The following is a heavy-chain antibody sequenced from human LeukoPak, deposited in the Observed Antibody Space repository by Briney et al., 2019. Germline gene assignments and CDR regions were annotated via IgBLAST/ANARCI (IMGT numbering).Heavy chain of an antibody. Sequence: PSETLSLTCAVYGGSFSGYYWSWIRQHPGKGLEWIGDIYYSWSTTYNASLKSRVTISVDTSKNQFSLKLSSVTAADTAVYYCATRYASGSYHFGYWGQGTLVTVSS. D-gene: IGHD3-10*01. V-gene: IGHV4-34*01. J-gene: IGHJ4*02. CDR3: ATRYASGSYHFGY. CDR2: IYYSWST. CDR1: GGSFSGYY.